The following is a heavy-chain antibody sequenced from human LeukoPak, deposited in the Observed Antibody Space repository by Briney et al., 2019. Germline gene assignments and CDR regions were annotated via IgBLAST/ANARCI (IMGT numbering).Heavy chain of an antibody. J-gene: IGHJ4*02. CDR2: IIPIFGTA. CDR3: AREDGY. CDR1: GGTFSSYA. D-gene: IGHD5-24*01. Sequence: GASGKVSLNGSGGTFSSYAISLGRQGPGQGLEWMGGIIPIFGTANYAQKFQGRVTITTDESTSTAYMELSSLRSEDTAVYYCAREDGYWGQGTLVTVSS. V-gene: IGHV1-69*05.